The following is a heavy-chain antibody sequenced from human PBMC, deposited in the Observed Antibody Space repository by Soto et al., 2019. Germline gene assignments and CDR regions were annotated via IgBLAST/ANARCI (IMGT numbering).Heavy chain of an antibody. CDR2: INPNSVGT. CDR3: ARDRAYNPSYLDSFDY. Sequence: ASVKVSCKASGYTFTGYYMHWVRQAPGQGLEWMGWINPNSVGTNYAQKFQGRVTMTRDTSISKAYMELSRLRSDDTAVYYCARDRAYNPSYLDSFDYWGQGTLVTVSS. D-gene: IGHD1-26*01. J-gene: IGHJ4*02. V-gene: IGHV1-2*02. CDR1: GYTFTGYY.